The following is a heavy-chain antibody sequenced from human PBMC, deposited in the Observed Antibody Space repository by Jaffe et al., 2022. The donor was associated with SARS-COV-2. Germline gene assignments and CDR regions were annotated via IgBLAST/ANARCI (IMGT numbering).Heavy chain of an antibody. J-gene: IGHJ6*02. D-gene: IGHD1-1*01. CDR1: GGSFSGYY. CDR2: INHSGST. CDR3: ASVQNHYYYYGMDV. Sequence: QVQLQQWGAGLLKPSETLSLTCAVYGGSFSGYYWSWIRQPPGKGLEWIGEINHSGSTNYNPSLKSRVTISVDTSKNQFSLKLSSVTAADTAVYYCASVQNHYYYYGMDVWGQGTTVTVSS. V-gene: IGHV4-34*01.